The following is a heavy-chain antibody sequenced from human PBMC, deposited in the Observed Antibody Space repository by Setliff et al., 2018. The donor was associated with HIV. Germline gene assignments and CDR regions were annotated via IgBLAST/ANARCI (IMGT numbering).Heavy chain of an antibody. CDR1: GGSISNSRYY. J-gene: IGHJ3*02. CDR2: IYYSGST. D-gene: IGHD2-21*02. CDR3: ARGQGCGGGCHYAFEM. V-gene: IGHV4-39*01. Sequence: PSETLSLTCTVSGGSISNSRYYWSWIRQPPGKGLEWIGSIYYSGSTYYNPSLKSRVTISVDMSKTQFSLTLNSVTAADTAVYYCARGQGCGGGCHYAFEMWGQGTMVTVSS.